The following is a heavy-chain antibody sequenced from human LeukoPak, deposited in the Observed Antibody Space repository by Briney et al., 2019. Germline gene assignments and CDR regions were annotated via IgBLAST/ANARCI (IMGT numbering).Heavy chain of an antibody. Sequence: SETLSLTCAVYGGSFSGYYWSWIRQPPGKGLEWIGEINHSGSTNYNPSLKSRVTISVDTSKNQFSLKLSSVTAADTAVYYCARGRGGFTMVRGVMGPFASDIWGQGTMATVSS. CDR1: GGSFSGYY. CDR2: INHSGST. V-gene: IGHV4-34*01. J-gene: IGHJ3*02. D-gene: IGHD3-10*01. CDR3: ARGRGGFTMVRGVMGPFASDI.